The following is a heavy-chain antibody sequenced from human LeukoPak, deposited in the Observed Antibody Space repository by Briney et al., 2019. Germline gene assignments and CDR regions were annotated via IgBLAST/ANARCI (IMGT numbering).Heavy chain of an antibody. D-gene: IGHD1-7*01. V-gene: IGHV4-4*07. CDR1: GDSFSSYF. J-gene: IGHJ4*02. CDR2: MYTSGIT. Sequence: SETLSLTCTVSGDSFSSYFWSWIRQPAGKGLEWIGRMYTSGITNSNPSLKSRVTMSVDTSKNQFSLNLTSVTAADTAVYYCAREITGTRGVDYWGQGSLATVSS. CDR3: AREITGTRGVDY.